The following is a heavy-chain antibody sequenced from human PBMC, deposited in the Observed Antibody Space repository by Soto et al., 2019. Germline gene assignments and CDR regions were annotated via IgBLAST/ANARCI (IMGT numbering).Heavy chain of an antibody. CDR1: GGSISSGDYY. CDR3: ARDRSDYYGSGEV. D-gene: IGHD3-10*01. V-gene: IGHV4-30-4*02. J-gene: IGHJ6*02. CDR2: IYYSGST. Sequence: SETLSLTCTVSGGSISSGDYYWSWIRQPPGKGLEWIWYIYYSGSTYYNPALKSRVTISVATSKNQFALELSYMNAADTAVYYCARDRSDYYGSGEVWGQGTTVSVS.